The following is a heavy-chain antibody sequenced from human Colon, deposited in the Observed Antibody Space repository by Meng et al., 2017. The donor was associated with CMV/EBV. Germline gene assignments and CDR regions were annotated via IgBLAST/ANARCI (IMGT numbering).Heavy chain of an antibody. CDR2: IIPIFGTA. V-gene: IGHV1-69*05. J-gene: IGHJ5*02. D-gene: IGHD3-3*01. CDR1: FSSYA. CDR3: ARVERITIFGVVNCWFDP. Sequence: FSSYAISWVRQAPGQGLEWMGGIIPIFGTANYAQKFQGRVTITTDESTSTAYMELSSLRSEDTAVYYCARVERITIFGVVNCWFDPWGQGTLVTVSS.